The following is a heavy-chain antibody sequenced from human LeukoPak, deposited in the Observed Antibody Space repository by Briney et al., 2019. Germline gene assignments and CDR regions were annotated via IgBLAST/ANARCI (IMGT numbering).Heavy chain of an antibody. D-gene: IGHD6-13*01. V-gene: IGHV3-21*01. CDR1: GFTFSNSA. CDR2: IDYDSSHI. Sequence: GGSLRLSCAASGFTFSNSAMNWVRQVPGKGLEWVSSIDYDSSHIYYAASVRGRFTISRDNAKNSLYLQMNSLRAEDTAVYYCATIIAAASVGYWGQGTLVTVSS. CDR3: ATIIAAASVGY. J-gene: IGHJ4*02.